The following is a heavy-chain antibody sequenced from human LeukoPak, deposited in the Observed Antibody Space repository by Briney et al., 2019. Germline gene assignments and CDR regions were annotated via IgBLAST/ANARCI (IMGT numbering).Heavy chain of an antibody. V-gene: IGHV3-23*01. J-gene: IGHJ4*02. Sequence: GGSLRLSCAASGFTFSSYAMSWVRQAPGKGLEWVSAISGSGGSTYSADSVKGRFTISRDNSKNTLYLQMNSLRAEDTAVYYCARDLRSHLYVVDYWGQGTLVTVSS. CDR1: GFTFSSYA. CDR2: ISGSGGST. D-gene: IGHD5/OR15-5a*01. CDR3: ARDLRSHLYVVDY.